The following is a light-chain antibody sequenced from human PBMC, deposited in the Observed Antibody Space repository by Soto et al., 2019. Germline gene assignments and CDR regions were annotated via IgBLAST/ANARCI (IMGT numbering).Light chain of an antibody. Sequence: QSALTQPASVSGSPGQPITISCTGTSSDVGGYNFVSWYQQHPGKAPKLLIYDVRNRPSGVSNRFSGSKSGNTASLPISGLQAEDEADYYCSSYTSSRTYVFGTGTKLTVL. CDR2: DVR. CDR3: SSYTSSRTYV. V-gene: IGLV2-14*01. J-gene: IGLJ1*01. CDR1: SSDVGGYNF.